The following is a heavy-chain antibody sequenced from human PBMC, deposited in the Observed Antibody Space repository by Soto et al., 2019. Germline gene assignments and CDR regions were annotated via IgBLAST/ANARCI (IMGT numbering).Heavy chain of an antibody. CDR2: ISYDGSNK. CDR1: GFTFSSYA. V-gene: IGHV3-30-3*01. D-gene: IGHD3-3*01. Sequence: GGSLRLSCAASGFTFSSYAMHGVRQAPGKGLEWVAVISYDGSNKYYADSVKGRFTISRDNSKNTLYLQMNSLRAEDTAVYYCAREPLRFLDVWGQGTTVTVSS. J-gene: IGHJ6*02. CDR3: AREPLRFLDV.